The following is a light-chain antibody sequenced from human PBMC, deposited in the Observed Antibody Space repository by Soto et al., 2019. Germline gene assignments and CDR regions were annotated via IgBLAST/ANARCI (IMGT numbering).Light chain of an antibody. J-gene: IGLJ2*01. CDR2: EVN. CDR1: SGDVGVYNF. CDR3: SSYTSRTTVV. V-gene: IGLV2-14*01. Sequence: QSALTQPASVSGSPGRSITISCTGTSGDVGVYNFVSWYQQHPGKAPKLIIYEVNNRPSGVSSRFPGSKSANTASLTISGLQTEDEADYYCSSYTSRTTVVFGGGTKVTVL.